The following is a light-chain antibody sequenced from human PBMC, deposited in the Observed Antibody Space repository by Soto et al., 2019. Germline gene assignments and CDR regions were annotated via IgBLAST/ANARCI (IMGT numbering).Light chain of an antibody. CDR3: QQTYRTPLT. CDR2: AAS. CDR1: QYIGRY. V-gene: IGKV1-39*01. Sequence: DIQMTQSPTSLSASVGDRVTITCRAGQYIGRYLNWYQQKPGKAPKLLIYAASSLHSGVQSRFSGSGSGTDFTLTISSLQPEDFATYSCQQTYRTPLTFGGGT. J-gene: IGKJ4*01.